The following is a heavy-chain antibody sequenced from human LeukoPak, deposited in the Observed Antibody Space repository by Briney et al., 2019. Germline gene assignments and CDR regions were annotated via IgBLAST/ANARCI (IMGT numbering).Heavy chain of an antibody. V-gene: IGHV3-33*01. CDR3: AREWGRIAVAGGPGY. J-gene: IGHJ4*02. CDR1: GFIFSNYG. Sequence: SGGSLRLSCEAPGFIFSNYGMHWVRQAPGKGLEWLALIWYEGQTKFYADSVKGRFTISRDNSGNTLFLHMTNLRVEDTAVYYCAREWGRIAVAGGPGYWGQGALVTVSS. D-gene: IGHD6-19*01. CDR2: IWYEGQTK.